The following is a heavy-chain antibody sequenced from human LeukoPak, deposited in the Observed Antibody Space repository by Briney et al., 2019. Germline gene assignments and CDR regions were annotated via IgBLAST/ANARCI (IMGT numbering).Heavy chain of an antibody. CDR3: ARGVGSTDF. CDR2: ISGSGGST. CDR1: GFTFSSYA. J-gene: IGHJ4*02. V-gene: IGHV3-23*01. D-gene: IGHD1-26*01. Sequence: GGSLRLSCAASGFTFSSYAMTWVRQAPEKGLEWVSAISGSGGSTYYADSVKGRFTISRDNSKNTLYLQMNSLRKDDTAVYFCARGVGSTDFWGQGTLVTVSS.